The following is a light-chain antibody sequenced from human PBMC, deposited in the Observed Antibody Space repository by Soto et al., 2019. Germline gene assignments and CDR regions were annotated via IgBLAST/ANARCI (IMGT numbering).Light chain of an antibody. CDR3: HKYYTTPWT. V-gene: IGKV4-1*01. CDR2: WAS. CDR1: QSVLYSSNNKNY. Sequence: DSVMTQSPDSLAVSLGERATINCKSSQSVLYSSNNKNYLAWYQQKAGQPPNLIIYWASTRKSGVPDRFSCSGSGTDFTLTISSLQAEDVAVYYCHKYYTTPWTFGQGTRVELK. J-gene: IGKJ1*01.